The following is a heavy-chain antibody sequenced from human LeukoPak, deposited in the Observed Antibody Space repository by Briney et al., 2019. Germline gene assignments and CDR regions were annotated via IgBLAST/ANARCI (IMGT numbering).Heavy chain of an antibody. D-gene: IGHD2-2*01. CDR2: IKSKTDGGTT. V-gene: IGHV3-15*01. J-gene: IGHJ3*02. CDR3: TTGGYCSSTSCLAAFDI. Sequence: PGGSLRLSCAASGFTFSNAWMSWVRQAPGKGLEWVGRIKSKTDGGTTDYAAPVKGRFTISRDDSKNTLYLQMNSLKTEDTAVYYCTTGGYCSSTSCLAAFDIWGQGTMVTVSS. CDR1: GFTFSNAW.